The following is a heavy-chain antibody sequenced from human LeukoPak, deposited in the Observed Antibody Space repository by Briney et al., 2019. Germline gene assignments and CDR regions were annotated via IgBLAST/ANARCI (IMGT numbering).Heavy chain of an antibody. D-gene: IGHD3-16*01. V-gene: IGHV3-49*04. CDR2: IRSKAYGGTT. CDR3: TRDWGTRGFDY. Sequence: PGGSLRLSCTASGFTFGDYAMSWVRQAPGKGLEWVGFIRSKAYGGTTEYAASAKGRFTISRDDSKSIAYLQMNSLRTEDTAVYYCTRDWGTRGFDYWGQGTLVTVSS. CDR1: GFTFGDYA. J-gene: IGHJ4*02.